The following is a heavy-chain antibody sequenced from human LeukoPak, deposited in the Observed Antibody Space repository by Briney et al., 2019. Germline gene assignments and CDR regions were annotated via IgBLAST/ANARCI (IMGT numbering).Heavy chain of an antibody. Sequence: ASVKVSCKASGYTFTGYYMHWVRQAPGQGLEWMGWINPNSGGTNYAQKFQGWVTMTRDTSISTAYMELSRLRSDDTAVYYCARGLPSSRRSGSYQHFPYDYWGQGTLVTVSS. V-gene: IGHV1-2*04. CDR3: ARGLPSSRRSGSYQHFPYDY. CDR2: INPNSGGT. D-gene: IGHD3-10*01. CDR1: GYTFTGYY. J-gene: IGHJ4*02.